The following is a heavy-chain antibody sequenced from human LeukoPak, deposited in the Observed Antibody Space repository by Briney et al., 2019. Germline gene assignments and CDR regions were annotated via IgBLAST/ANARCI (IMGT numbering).Heavy chain of an antibody. Sequence: PSETLSLTCTVSGGSININTYYWGWIRQPPGKGLEWIGYIYYSGSTNYNPSLKSRVTISVDTSKNQFSLKLSSVTAADTAVYYCARDRFGESSFDYWGQGTLVTVSS. CDR3: ARDRFGESSFDY. CDR1: GGSININTYY. D-gene: IGHD3-10*01. CDR2: IYYSGST. J-gene: IGHJ4*02. V-gene: IGHV4-61*01.